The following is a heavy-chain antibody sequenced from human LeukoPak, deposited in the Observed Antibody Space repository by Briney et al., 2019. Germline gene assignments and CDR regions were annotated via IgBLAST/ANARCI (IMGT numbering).Heavy chain of an antibody. V-gene: IGHV4-59*07. D-gene: IGHD2-15*01. Sequence: SDTLSLTCTVSGRSISSYYWSWIRQPPGKGLEWIGYIYYSGRTNYNPSLNSRVTISVDTSKNQFSLKLSSVTAADAAVYYCARVVAAKYYFDYWGQGTLVTVSS. CDR1: GRSISSYY. J-gene: IGHJ4*02. CDR3: ARVVAAKYYFDY. CDR2: IYYSGRT.